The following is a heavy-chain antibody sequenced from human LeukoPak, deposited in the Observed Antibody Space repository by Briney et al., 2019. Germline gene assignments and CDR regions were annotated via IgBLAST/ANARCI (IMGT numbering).Heavy chain of an antibody. V-gene: IGHV3-7*01. D-gene: IGHD3-16*01. CDR2: MRQDGNEK. Sequence: PGGSLRLSCVASGFTFSSYWMTWVRQAPGKGLEWVANMRQDGNEKYYVDSVRGRFTISRDNAKNSLYLQMNSLRAEDTAVYYCARDRAAGAYPWYFDYWGQGTLVTVSS. CDR1: GFTFSSYW. J-gene: IGHJ4*02. CDR3: ARDRAAGAYPWYFDY.